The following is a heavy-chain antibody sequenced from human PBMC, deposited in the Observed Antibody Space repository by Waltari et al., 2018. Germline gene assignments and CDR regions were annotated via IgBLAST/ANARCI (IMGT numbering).Heavy chain of an antibody. CDR3: ARDGGGNGYIHY. CDR2: INTDGSSA. J-gene: IGHJ4*02. D-gene: IGHD3-16*01. Sequence: EVQLVESGGGLVQPGGSLRLSCEASGFTLSSSYMHWVRQVPGKGLVWVSCINTDGSSANYADSVKGRFTISRDNGKNTLYLQMNSLRAEDTAVYYCARDGGGNGYIHYWGQGTLVTVSS. V-gene: IGHV3-74*01. CDR1: GFTLSSSY.